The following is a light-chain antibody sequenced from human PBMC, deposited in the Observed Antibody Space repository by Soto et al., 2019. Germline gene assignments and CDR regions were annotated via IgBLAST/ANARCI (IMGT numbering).Light chain of an antibody. J-gene: IGKJ2*01. Sequence: DIQMTQSPSSLSASVGDRVTITCRASQTFSNLLNWYQQKPGKAPKLLVHGASSLQSGVPSRFSGSGSGTDFTLTITSLQPEDSATYYCQQSYSTPYTFGQGTKLQIK. CDR2: GAS. CDR1: QTFSNL. CDR3: QQSYSTPYT. V-gene: IGKV1-39*01.